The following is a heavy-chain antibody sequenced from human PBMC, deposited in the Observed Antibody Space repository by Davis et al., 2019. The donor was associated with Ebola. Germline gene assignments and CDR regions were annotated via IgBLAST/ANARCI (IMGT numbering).Heavy chain of an antibody. V-gene: IGHV4-39*01. D-gene: IGHD5-12*01. Sequence: ESLKISCAASGFTFSSYAMHWIRQPPGKGLEWIGSIYYSGSTYYNPSLKSRVTISVDTSKNQFSLKLSSVTAADTAVYYCARQEEGYSGYDYYYGMDVWGQGTTVTVSS. CDR1: GFTFSSYA. J-gene: IGHJ6*02. CDR3: ARQEEGYSGYDYYYGMDV. CDR2: IYYSGST.